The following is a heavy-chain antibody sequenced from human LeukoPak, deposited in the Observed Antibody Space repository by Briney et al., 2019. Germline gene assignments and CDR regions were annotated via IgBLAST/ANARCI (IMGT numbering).Heavy chain of an antibody. V-gene: IGHV3-30-3*01. CDR1: GFTLSRYS. Sequence: PGGPLRLSCAASGFTLSRYSMHGLRQAPGKAREGVAVISYDGSNKYYADSVKGRFTISRDNSKNTLYLQMNSLRAEDTAVYYCERDGLSCSSTSCSWGYYMDVWGKGTTVTVSS. D-gene: IGHD2-2*01. J-gene: IGHJ6*03. CDR2: ISYDGSNK. CDR3: ERDGLSCSSTSCSWGYYMDV.